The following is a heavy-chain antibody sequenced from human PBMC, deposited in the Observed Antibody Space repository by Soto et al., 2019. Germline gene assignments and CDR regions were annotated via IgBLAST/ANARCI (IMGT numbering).Heavy chain of an antibody. Sequence: SETLSLTCAVSGYSISSGYDWGWLRQPPGKGLEWIGCIYHGGSTYYNPSLNSRVTLSIDMTNNHVSLILNSVTAADTAVYYCARVGHWVPYYYDSSPYTFENWFDPWGQGTLVTVSS. J-gene: IGHJ5*02. CDR2: IYHGGST. D-gene: IGHD3-22*01. V-gene: IGHV4-38-2*01. CDR3: ARVGHWVPYYYDSSPYTFENWFDP. CDR1: GYSISSGYD.